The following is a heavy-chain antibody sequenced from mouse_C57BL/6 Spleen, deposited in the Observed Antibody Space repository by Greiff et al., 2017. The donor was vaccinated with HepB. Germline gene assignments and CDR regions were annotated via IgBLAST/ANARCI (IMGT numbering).Heavy chain of an antibody. J-gene: IGHJ4*01. V-gene: IGHV2-9-1*01. Sequence: VQRVESGPGLVAPSQSLSITCTVSGFSLTSYAISWVRQPPGKGLEWLGVIWTGGGTNYNSALKSRLSISKDNSKSQVFLKMNSLQTDDTARYYCARRLGTVVATDAMDYWGQGTSVTVSS. CDR2: IWTGGGT. CDR1: GFSLTSYA. D-gene: IGHD1-1*01. CDR3: ARRLGTVVATDAMDY.